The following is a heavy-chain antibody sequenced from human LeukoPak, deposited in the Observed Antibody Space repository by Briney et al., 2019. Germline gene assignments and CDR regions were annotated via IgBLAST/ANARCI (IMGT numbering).Heavy chain of an antibody. D-gene: IGHD6-13*01. CDR1: GFTFSSTG. CDR2: ISSATSTI. V-gene: IGHV3-48*04. Sequence: GGSLRLSCAASGFTFSSTGMNWVRQAPGKGLEWVSYISSATSTIYYADSVKGRFTISRDNAKNSLYLQMNSLRAEDTAVYYCARGSVVAAARNSPFDYWGQGTLVTVSS. CDR3: ARGSVVAAARNSPFDY. J-gene: IGHJ4*02.